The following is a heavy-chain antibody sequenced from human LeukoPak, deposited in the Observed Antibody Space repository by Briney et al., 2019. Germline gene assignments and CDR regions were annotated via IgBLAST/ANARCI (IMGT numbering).Heavy chain of an antibody. D-gene: IGHD4-11*01. V-gene: IGHV1-2*02. CDR2: INPHSGGT. CDR3: ARSPTTVTTLDY. J-gene: IGHJ4*02. Sequence: ASVKVSCKTSGYTFITYYIHWVRQAPGQGLEWMGWINPHSGGTNYAQKFQGRVTMTRDTSINTAYMELSRLRSDDTAVYYCARSPTTVTTLDYWGQGTLVTVSS. CDR1: GYTFITYY.